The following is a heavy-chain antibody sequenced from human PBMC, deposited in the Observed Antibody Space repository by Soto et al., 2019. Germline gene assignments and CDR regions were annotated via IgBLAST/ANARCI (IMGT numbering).Heavy chain of an antibody. CDR1: GGSISSYH. V-gene: IGHV4-59*12. J-gene: IGHJ4*02. CDR3: ARVPPSNKRAHYGDYDDY. Sequence: SETLSLTCTVSGGSISSYHWSWIRQPPGKGLEWIGYIYYSGSTNYNPSLKSRVTISVDTSKNQFSLKLSSVTAADTAVYYCARVPPSNKRAHYGDYDDYWGQGTLVTVSS. D-gene: IGHD4-17*01. CDR2: IYYSGST.